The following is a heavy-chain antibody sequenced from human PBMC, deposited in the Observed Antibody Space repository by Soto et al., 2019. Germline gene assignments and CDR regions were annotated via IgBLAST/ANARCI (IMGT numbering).Heavy chain of an antibody. V-gene: IGHV4-4*02. CDR3: ARDSSVPGYITFSYEGLDV. D-gene: IGHD5-18*01. CDR2: IYHSGST. Sequence: SETLSLTCTVSGGSVSSSNWWSWVRQPPGKGLEWIGEIYHSGSTNYNPSLKSRVTISVDKSKNQFSLKVNSVTAADTAVYYCARDSSVPGYITFSYEGLDVWGTGTTVNVS. CDR1: GGSVSSSNW. J-gene: IGHJ6*04.